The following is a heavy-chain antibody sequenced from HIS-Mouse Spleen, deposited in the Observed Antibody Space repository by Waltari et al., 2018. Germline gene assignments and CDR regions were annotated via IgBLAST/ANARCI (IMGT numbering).Heavy chain of an antibody. J-gene: IGHJ1*01. V-gene: IGHV4-38-2*02. Sequence: QVQLQESGPGLVKPSETLSLTCTVSGYLISSGYYWGWIRQPPGKGLEWIGSIYHSGSTYYNPSLKSRVTISVDTSKNQFSLKLSSVTAADTAVYYCARDSWAYAIEYFQHWGQGTLVTVSS. D-gene: IGHD2-8*01. CDR1: GYLISSGYY. CDR2: IYHSGST. CDR3: ARDSWAYAIEYFQH.